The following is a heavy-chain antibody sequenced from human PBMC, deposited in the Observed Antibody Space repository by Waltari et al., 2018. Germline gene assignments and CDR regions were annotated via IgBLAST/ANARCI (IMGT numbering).Heavy chain of an antibody. Sequence: QVQLQQWGAGLLKPSETLSLTCAVYGGSFSGYYWRWLRQPPGKGLEWIGEINHSGSTNYNPSLKSRVTISVDTSKNQFSLKLSSVTAADTAVYYCARGKAVAGRYGMDVWGQGTTVTVSS. J-gene: IGHJ6*02. CDR1: GGSFSGYY. D-gene: IGHD6-19*01. V-gene: IGHV4-34*01. CDR2: INHSGST. CDR3: ARGKAVAGRYGMDV.